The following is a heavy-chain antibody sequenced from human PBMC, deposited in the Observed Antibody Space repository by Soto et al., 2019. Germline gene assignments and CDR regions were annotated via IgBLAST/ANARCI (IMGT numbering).Heavy chain of an antibody. CDR2: IYWNDDK. D-gene: IGHD3-22*01. J-gene: IGHJ3*02. Sequence: QITLKESGPTLVKPTQTLTLTCTFSGFSLSTSGVGVGWIRQPPGKALEWLALIYWNDDKRYSPSLKSRLTITKDTSKNQVVLTMTNMDPVDTATYYCASHYVSSGYHEDDAFDIWGQGTMVTVSS. CDR3: ASHYVSSGYHEDDAFDI. CDR1: GFSLSTSGVG. V-gene: IGHV2-5*01.